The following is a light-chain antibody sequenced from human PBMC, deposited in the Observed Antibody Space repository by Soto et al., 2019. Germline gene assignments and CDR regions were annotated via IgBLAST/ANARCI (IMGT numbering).Light chain of an antibody. V-gene: IGKV3-20*01. CDR1: QSVTSTY. CDR2: GAS. Sequence: EIVLTQSPGTLSLSPGERATLSCRASQSVTSTYLAWYQQKPGQAPRLLIFGASRRPTGIPDRFSASGSGTDFTLTISSLEPEDFAVYYCQQYGSSPLTFGGGTKVEIE. J-gene: IGKJ4*01. CDR3: QQYGSSPLT.